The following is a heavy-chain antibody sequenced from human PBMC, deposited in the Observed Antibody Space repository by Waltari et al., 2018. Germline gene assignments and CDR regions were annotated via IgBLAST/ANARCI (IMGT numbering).Heavy chain of an antibody. CDR3: QTTIFGVVSG. Sequence: VQLVQSGSELKKPGASVKVSCKASGYNFTDYYMHWVQQAPGKGLEWMGRVDPEDGETIYAEKFQGRVTITADTSTDTAYMELSSLRSEDTAVYYCQTTIFGVVSGWGQGTLVTVSS. V-gene: IGHV1-69-2*01. CDR1: GYNFTDYY. D-gene: IGHD3-3*01. CDR2: VDPEDGET. J-gene: IGHJ4*02.